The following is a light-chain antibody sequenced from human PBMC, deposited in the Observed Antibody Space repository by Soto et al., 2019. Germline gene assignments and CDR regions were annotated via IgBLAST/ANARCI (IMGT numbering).Light chain of an antibody. V-gene: IGKV1-5*03. CDR2: KAS. CDR3: LQYNVYPLT. J-gene: IGKJ4*01. CDR1: QNINRW. Sequence: DIQMTQSPSTLSASVGDRVTITCRASQNINRWLAWYQQTPGKAPNLLIHKASTLEAGVPSRFSGSASGTEFTLTISSLQPDDFAAYFCLQYNVYPLTFGGGTKVEIK.